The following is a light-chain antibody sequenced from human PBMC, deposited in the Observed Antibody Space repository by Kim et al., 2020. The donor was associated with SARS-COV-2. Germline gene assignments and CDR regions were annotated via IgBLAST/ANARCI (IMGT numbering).Light chain of an antibody. CDR1: SSNIGSNN. CDR2: SNN. Sequence: QSVLTQPPSASGTPAQRVTISCSGSSSNIGSNNVVWYQQLPGAAPNLLIYSNNQRPSGIPDRCSGSRSGTSASLAISGVQSGDEADYYCAVWDDSLKQGVFGGGTQLT. V-gene: IGLV1-44*01. CDR3: AVWDDSLKQGV. J-gene: IGLJ3*02.